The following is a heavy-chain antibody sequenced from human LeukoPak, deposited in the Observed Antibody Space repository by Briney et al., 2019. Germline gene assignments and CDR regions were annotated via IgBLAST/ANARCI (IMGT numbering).Heavy chain of an antibody. CDR2: IWYDGSNK. J-gene: IGHJ4*02. Sequence: GGSLRLSCAASGFTLSSYGMHWVRQAPGKGVEWVAVIWYDGSNKYYADSVKGRFTMSRDNSKNTLYLQTNSLRVEDTAVYYCARAYKSREWLMYYFDYWGQGTLVTVSS. CDR3: ARAYKSREWLMYYFDY. D-gene: IGHD5-12*01. CDR1: GFTLSSYG. V-gene: IGHV3-33*01.